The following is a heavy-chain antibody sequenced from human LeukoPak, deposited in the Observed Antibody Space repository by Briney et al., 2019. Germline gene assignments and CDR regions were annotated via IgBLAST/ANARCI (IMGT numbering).Heavy chain of an antibody. V-gene: IGHV4-59*01. CDR3: ARDLMATNGVGY. Sequence: PSETLSLTCTVSGGSISSYYWSWIRQPPGKGLEWIGYIYYSGSTNYNPSLKSRDTISVDTSKNQFSLKLSSVTAADTAVYYCARDLMATNGVGYWGQGTLVTVSS. D-gene: IGHD5-24*01. CDR2: IYYSGST. CDR1: GGSISSYY. J-gene: IGHJ4*02.